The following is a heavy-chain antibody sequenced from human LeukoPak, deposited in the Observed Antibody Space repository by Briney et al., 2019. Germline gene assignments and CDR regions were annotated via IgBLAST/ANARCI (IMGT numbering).Heavy chain of an antibody. CDR1: GYTFTGYY. V-gene: IGHV1-2*02. D-gene: IGHD3-9*01. CDR2: INPNSGGT. CDR3: ARALRYFDWFDY. J-gene: IGHJ4*02. Sequence: GASVKVSCKASGYTFTGYYMHWVRQAPGQGLEWMGWINPNSGGTNCAQKFQGRVTMTRDTSISTAYMELSRLRSDDTAVYYCARALRYFDWFDYWGQGTLVTVSS.